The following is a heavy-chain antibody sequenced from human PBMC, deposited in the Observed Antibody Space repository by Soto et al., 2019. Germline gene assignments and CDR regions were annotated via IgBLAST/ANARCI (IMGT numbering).Heavy chain of an antibody. D-gene: IGHD2-8*02. Sequence: SETLSLTCTVSGDTSTSYYWGWIRQAPGKGLEWIGHIHNSGTSTHNPSLNGRVTISIDMSKKQFSLKLTSLTSADTAVYYCARDFYGSVCYTWFDSLSQGTLVNVSS. CDR3: ARDFYGSVCYTWFDS. J-gene: IGHJ5*01. V-gene: IGHV4-59*01. CDR1: GDTSTSYY. CDR2: IHNSGTS.